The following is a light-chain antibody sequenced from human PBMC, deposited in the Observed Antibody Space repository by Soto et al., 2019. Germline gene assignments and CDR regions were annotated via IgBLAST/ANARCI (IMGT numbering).Light chain of an antibody. V-gene: IGLV2-14*01. CDR3: SSYTSSSTRV. CDR1: SSNVGGYNY. J-gene: IGLJ3*02. Sequence: QSALTQPASVSGSPGQSITISCTGTSSNVGGYNYVSWYQQHPGKAPKLMIYEVSNRPSGVSNRFSGSKSGNTASLTISGLQAEDEADYYCSSYTSSSTRVFGGGTKRTV. CDR2: EVS.